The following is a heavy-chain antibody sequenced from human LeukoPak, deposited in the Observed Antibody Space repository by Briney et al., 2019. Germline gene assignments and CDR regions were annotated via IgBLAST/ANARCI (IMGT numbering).Heavy chain of an antibody. CDR1: GDSIISGSYY. V-gene: IGHV4-39*07. Sequence: SETLSLTCTVSGDSIISGSYYWGWIRQPPGKGLEWIGSIYYSGSTYYNPSLKSRVTISVDTSKNQFSLKLSSVTAADTAVYYCARGRLSYYYDSSGFLDYWGQGTLVTVSS. CDR3: ARGRLSYYYDSSGFLDY. D-gene: IGHD3-22*01. J-gene: IGHJ4*02. CDR2: IYYSGST.